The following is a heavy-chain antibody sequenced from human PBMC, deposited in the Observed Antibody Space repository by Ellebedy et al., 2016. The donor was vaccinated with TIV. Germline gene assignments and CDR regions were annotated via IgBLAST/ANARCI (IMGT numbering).Heavy chain of an antibody. J-gene: IGHJ4*02. D-gene: IGHD5-12*01. Sequence: ASVKVSCKASGYTFSSNYMHWVRQAPGQGLEWMGITDPSGGSTNYAQKFQGRVTMTRDTSTSKVYMELSSLRSEDTAVYYCARRSSAYALDYWGQGTLVTVSS. CDR1: GYTFSSNY. CDR3: ARRSSAYALDY. V-gene: IGHV1-46*01. CDR2: TDPSGGST.